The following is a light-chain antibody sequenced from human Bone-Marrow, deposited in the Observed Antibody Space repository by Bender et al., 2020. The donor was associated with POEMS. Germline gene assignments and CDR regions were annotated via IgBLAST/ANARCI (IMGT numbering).Light chain of an antibody. CDR1: SSDIGGYNF. J-gene: IGLJ2*01. V-gene: IGLV2-14*03. CDR2: HVS. CDR3: FSFAGSNTFV. Sequence: QSALTQPASVSGSPGQSITISCTGTSSDIGGYNFVSWYQQHPGKVPKLMIYHVSSRPSGVSYRFSGSKSGNTASLTISGLQTEDEADYFCFSFAGSNTFVFVGGTKLTVL.